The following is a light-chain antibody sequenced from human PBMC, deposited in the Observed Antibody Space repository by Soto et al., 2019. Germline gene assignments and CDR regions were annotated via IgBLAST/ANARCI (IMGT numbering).Light chain of an antibody. Sequence: QSALTQPASVSGSPGQSITISCTGTSSDVGSYNLVSWYQQHPGKAPKLMIYEGSKRPSGVSHRFSGSKSGNTASLTISGLQADDEADYYCCSYAGSSTYVVFGGGTKVPS. J-gene: IGLJ2*01. CDR1: SSDVGSYNL. CDR3: CSYAGSSTYVV. CDR2: EGS. V-gene: IGLV2-23*01.